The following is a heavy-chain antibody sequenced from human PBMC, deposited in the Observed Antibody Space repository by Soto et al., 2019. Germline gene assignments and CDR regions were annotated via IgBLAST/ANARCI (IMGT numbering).Heavy chain of an antibody. V-gene: IGHV5-51*01. CDR1: GYSFTSYW. D-gene: IGHD2-15*01. Sequence: PGESLKISCKGSGYSFTSYWIGWVRQMPGKGLEWMGIIYPGDSDTRYSPSFQGQVTISADKSISTAYLQWSSLKASDTAMYYCAREREIRVVAADLHHNWFAPWGQGTLVTVSS. CDR2: IYPGDSDT. J-gene: IGHJ5*02. CDR3: AREREIRVVAADLHHNWFAP.